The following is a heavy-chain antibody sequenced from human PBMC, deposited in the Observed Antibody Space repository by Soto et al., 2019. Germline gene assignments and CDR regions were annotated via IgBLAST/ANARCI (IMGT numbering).Heavy chain of an antibody. Sequence: QVQLVQSGAEVKKPGASVKVSCKASGYTFTSYGISWVRQAPGQGLEWMGCISAYNGNTNYAQKLQGSVTMTTDTSTSTAYMELRSLRSDDTAVYYCARGPPLFYYDSSGYYPSWGQGTLVTVSS. CDR3: ARGPPLFYYDSSGYYPS. J-gene: IGHJ5*02. V-gene: IGHV1-18*04. CDR1: GYTFTSYG. D-gene: IGHD3-22*01. CDR2: ISAYNGNT.